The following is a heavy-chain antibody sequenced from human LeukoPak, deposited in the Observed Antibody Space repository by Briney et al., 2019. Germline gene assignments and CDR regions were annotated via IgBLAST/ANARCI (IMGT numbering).Heavy chain of an antibody. V-gene: IGHV4-4*07. D-gene: IGHD3-3*01. Sequence: SETLSLTCIVSGGSISSYYWRWIRQPAGEGLEWSGRIYTSGSTNYNPSLKSRVTMSVDTSKNQFSLKLSSVTAADTAVYYCARARVLRFLEWLPLEYYFDYWGQGTLVTVSS. CDR3: ARARVLRFLEWLPLEYYFDY. J-gene: IGHJ4*02. CDR2: IYTSGST. CDR1: GGSISSYY.